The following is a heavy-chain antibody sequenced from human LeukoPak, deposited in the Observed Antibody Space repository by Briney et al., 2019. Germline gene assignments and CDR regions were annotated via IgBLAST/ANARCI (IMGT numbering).Heavy chain of an antibody. CDR1: GFTFSNAW. Sequence: KPGGSLRLSCAASGFTFSNAWMSWVRQAPGKGLEWVGRIESKTDGGTTDYAAPVKGRFTISRDDSKNTLYLQMNSLKTEDTAVYYCTTDRHMVRGVIPDYWGQGTLVTVSS. CDR3: TTDRHMVRGVIPDY. D-gene: IGHD3-10*01. J-gene: IGHJ4*02. V-gene: IGHV3-15*04. CDR2: IESKTDGGTT.